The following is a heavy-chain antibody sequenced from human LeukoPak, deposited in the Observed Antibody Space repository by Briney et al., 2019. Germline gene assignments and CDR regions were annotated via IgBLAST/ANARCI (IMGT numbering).Heavy chain of an antibody. V-gene: IGHV3-30*02. D-gene: IGHD3-10*01. J-gene: IGHJ4*02. CDR2: IRYDGSNK. CDR3: AKDGYRNYYGSGSPLS. Sequence: GGSPRLSCAASGFTFSSYGMHWVRQAPGKGLEWVAFIRYDGSNKYYADSVKGRFTISRDNSKNTLYLQMNSLRAEDTAVYYCAKDGYRNYYGSGSPLSWGQGTLVTVSS. CDR1: GFTFSSYG.